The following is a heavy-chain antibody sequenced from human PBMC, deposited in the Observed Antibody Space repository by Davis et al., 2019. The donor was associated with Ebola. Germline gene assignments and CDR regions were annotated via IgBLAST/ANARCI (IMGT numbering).Heavy chain of an antibody. CDR3: ARVSGSYLPIGY. V-gene: IGHV3-74*01. CDR1: GFTFSSYW. D-gene: IGHD1-26*01. Sequence: HTGGSLRLSCAASGFTFSSYWMHWVRQAPGKGLVWVSRINSDGSSTSYADSVKGRFTISRDNAKNSLYLQMNSLRAEDTAVYYCARVSGSYLPIGYWGQGTLVTVSS. CDR2: INSDGSST. J-gene: IGHJ4*02.